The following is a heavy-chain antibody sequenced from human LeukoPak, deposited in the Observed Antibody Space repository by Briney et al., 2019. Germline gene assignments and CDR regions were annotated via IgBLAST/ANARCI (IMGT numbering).Heavy chain of an antibody. Sequence: SQTLSLTCALSGDSVSSNSAAWNWIRQSPSRGLEWLGRTYYRSKWYNDYAVSVKSRITINPDTSKNQFSLQLNSVTPEDTAVYYCARDRSGYCSGGSCPNWFDPWGQGTLVTVSS. V-gene: IGHV6-1*01. D-gene: IGHD2-15*01. CDR3: ARDRSGYCSGGSCPNWFDP. CDR2: TYYRSKWYN. CDR1: GDSVSSNSAA. J-gene: IGHJ5*02.